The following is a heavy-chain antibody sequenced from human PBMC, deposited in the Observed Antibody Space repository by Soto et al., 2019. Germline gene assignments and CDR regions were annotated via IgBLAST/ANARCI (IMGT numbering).Heavy chain of an antibody. CDR1: GFTFSSYT. D-gene: IGHD3-22*01. J-gene: IGHJ5*02. CDR3: AKGTYDISGPSLNWFAP. Sequence: PGGSLRLCCAASGFTFSSYTMHWVRQAPGKGLEWVSYISSSSSTIYYADSVKGRFTISRDNSKNTLYLQMNSLRDEDTAVYYCAKGTYDISGPSLNWFAPWGQGTLVPVS. CDR2: ISSSSSTI. V-gene: IGHV3-48*02.